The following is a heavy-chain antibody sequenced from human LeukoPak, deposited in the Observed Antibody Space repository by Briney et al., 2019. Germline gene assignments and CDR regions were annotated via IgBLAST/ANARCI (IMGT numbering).Heavy chain of an antibody. CDR1: GYTFTSYD. V-gene: IGHV1-8*01. Sequence: ASVKVSCRASGYTFTSYDINWVRQAPGQGLEWMGWMNPNSDNPGYAQKFQGRITMTRNTSISTAYMELSSLRSEDTAVYYCARELDGDFDSDAFDFWGQGTMITVS. D-gene: IGHD4-17*01. J-gene: IGHJ3*01. CDR2: MNPNSDNP. CDR3: ARELDGDFDSDAFDF.